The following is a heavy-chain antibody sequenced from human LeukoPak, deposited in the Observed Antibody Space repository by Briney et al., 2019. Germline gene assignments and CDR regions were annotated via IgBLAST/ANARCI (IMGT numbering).Heavy chain of an antibody. CDR1: GGSINTPNYY. D-gene: IGHD4-17*01. V-gene: IGHV4-39*07. J-gene: IGHJ4*02. CDR2: IFYSGGT. Sequence: PSETLSLTCTVSGGSINTPNYYWGWIRQTPGKGLEWIGNIFYSGGTYYSPSLTSRVTISLDTSRNQFSLKLNSVTAADTAVYYCASTATVTTPILYYFDYWGQGTLVTVSS. CDR3: ASTATVTTPILYYFDY.